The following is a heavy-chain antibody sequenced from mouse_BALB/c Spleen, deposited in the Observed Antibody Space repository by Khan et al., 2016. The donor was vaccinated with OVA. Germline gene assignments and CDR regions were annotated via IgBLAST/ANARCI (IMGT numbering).Heavy chain of an antibody. CDR3: ANSGTRNVMDS. CDR2: LRNKDNGYTT. D-gene: IGHD4-1*01. V-gene: IGHV7-3*02. CDR1: GFTFTDYY. Sequence: EVELVESGGGLVQPGGSLRLTCATSGFTFTDYYMSWVRQPPGKALEWLGLLRNKDNGYTTEYSASVKGRFTISRDNSQSILYLQMNTLRAEDSATYYCANSGTRNVMDSWGQGTSVTVSS. J-gene: IGHJ4*01.